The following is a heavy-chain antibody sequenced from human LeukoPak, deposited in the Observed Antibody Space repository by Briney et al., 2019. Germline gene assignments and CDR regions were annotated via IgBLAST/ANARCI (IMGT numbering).Heavy chain of an antibody. V-gene: IGHV1-69*13. CDR3: ARDRGWAGYTYGFYY. Sequence: SVKVSCKASGGTFSSYAISWVRQAPGQGLEWMGGVIPIFGTANYAQKFQGRVTITADESTSTAYMELSGLRSEDTAVYYCARDRGWAGYTYGFYYWGQGTLVTVSS. D-gene: IGHD5-18*01. CDR1: GGTFSSYA. CDR2: VIPIFGTA. J-gene: IGHJ4*02.